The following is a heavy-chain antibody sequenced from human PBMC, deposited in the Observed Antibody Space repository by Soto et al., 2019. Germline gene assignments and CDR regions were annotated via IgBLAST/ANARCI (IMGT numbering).Heavy chain of an antibody. CDR3: ARDMPIFGVVNTIIGYYYGMDV. CDR2: ISSSSSTI. CDR1: GFTFSSYS. V-gene: IGHV3-48*02. D-gene: IGHD3-3*01. J-gene: IGHJ6*02. Sequence: GGSLRLSCAASGFTFSSYSMNWVRQAPGKGLEWVSYISSSSSTIYYADSVKGRFTISRDNAKNSLYLQMNSLRDEDTAVYYCARDMPIFGVVNTIIGYYYGMDVWGQGTTVTVSS.